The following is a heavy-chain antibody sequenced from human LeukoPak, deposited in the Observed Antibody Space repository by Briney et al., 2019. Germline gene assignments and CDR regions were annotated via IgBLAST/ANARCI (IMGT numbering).Heavy chain of an antibody. D-gene: IGHD2-2*01. CDR3: ARGRRVCSSTSCYPYYFDY. CDR2: INPNSGGT. CDR1: GYTFTGYY. Sequence: ASVKVSCKASGYTFTGYYMHWVRQAPGQGLEWMGRINPNSGGTNYAQKLQGRVTMTRDTSISTAYMELSRLRSDDTAVYYCARGRRVCSSTSCYPYYFDYWGQGTLVTVSS. J-gene: IGHJ4*02. V-gene: IGHV1-2*06.